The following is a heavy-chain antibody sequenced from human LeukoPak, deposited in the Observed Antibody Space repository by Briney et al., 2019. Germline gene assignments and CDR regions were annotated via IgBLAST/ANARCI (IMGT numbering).Heavy chain of an antibody. CDR2: IYHSGST. J-gene: IGHJ6*02. D-gene: IGHD2-2*02. CDR3: ARDQTGYCSSTSCYSGMDV. CDR1: GGSISSGGYS. Sequence: NTSETLSLTCAVSGGSISSGGYSWSWIRQPPGKGLEWIGYIYHSGSTYYNPPLKSRVTISVDRSKNQFSLKLSSVTAADTAVYYCARDQTGYCSSTSCYSGMDVWGQGTTVTVSS. V-gene: IGHV4-30-2*01.